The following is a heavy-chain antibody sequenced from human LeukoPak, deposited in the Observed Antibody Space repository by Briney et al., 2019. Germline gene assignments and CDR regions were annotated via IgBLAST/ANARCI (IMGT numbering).Heavy chain of an antibody. Sequence: PSQTLSLTCTVSGGSISSGSYYWSWIRQPAGKGLERIGRIYTSGSTNYNPSLKSRVTISVDTSNNQFSLKLSSVTAADTAVYYCARDDSYYDFWSAYSGNWFDPWGQGTLVTVSS. J-gene: IGHJ5*02. CDR2: IYTSGST. CDR3: ARDDSYYDFWSAYSGNWFDP. D-gene: IGHD3-3*01. CDR1: GGSISSGSYY. V-gene: IGHV4-61*02.